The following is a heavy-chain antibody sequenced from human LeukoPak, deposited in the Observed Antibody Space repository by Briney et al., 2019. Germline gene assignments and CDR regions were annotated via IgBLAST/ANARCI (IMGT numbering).Heavy chain of an antibody. V-gene: IGHV3-23*01. CDR3: AKANDFWSGYYLDY. Sequence: GGSLRLSCAASGFTFSSYAMSWVRQAPGKGLEWVSAISGSGGSTYYADSVKGRFTISRDNSKNTLYLQMNSLRAEDTAVYYCAKANDFWSGYYLDYWGQGTLVTVST. D-gene: IGHD3-3*01. CDR2: ISGSGGST. J-gene: IGHJ4*02. CDR1: GFTFSSYA.